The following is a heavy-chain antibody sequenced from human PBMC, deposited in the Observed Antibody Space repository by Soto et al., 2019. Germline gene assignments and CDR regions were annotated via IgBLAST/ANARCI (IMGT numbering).Heavy chain of an antibody. J-gene: IGHJ6*02. Sequence: PGGSLRLSCAASGFTVSSNYMSWVRQAPGKGLEWVSVIYSGGSTYYADSVKGRFTISRDNSKNTLYLQMNSLRAEDTAVYYCAREASNFYYYYGMDVWGQGTTVTVS. V-gene: IGHV3-53*01. CDR1: GFTVSSNY. CDR2: IYSGGST. CDR3: AREASNFYYYYGMDV.